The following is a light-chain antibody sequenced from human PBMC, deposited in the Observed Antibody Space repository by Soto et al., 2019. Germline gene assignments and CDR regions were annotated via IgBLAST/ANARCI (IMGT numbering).Light chain of an antibody. Sequence: EIVLTQSPGTLSLSPGERATLSCRASQSVSSNYLAWYQQKPGQAPRLLIYGASSRATGIPDRFSGSGSGTDFTLTINRLEPDDFAVYYCQHDENSQITFGQGTRLE. CDR2: GAS. CDR3: QHDENSQIT. V-gene: IGKV3-20*01. J-gene: IGKJ5*01. CDR1: QSVSSNY.